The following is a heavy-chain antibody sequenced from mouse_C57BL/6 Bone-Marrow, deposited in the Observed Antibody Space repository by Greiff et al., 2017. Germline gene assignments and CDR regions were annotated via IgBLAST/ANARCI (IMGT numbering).Heavy chain of an antibody. J-gene: IGHJ3*01. CDR3: ARHPPY. CDR2: ISSGGSYT. CDR1: GFTFSSYG. V-gene: IGHV5-6*01. Sequence: EVHLVESGGDLVKPGGSLKLSCAASGFTFSSYGMSWVRQTPDKRLEWVATISSGGSYTYYPDSVKGRFTISRDNAKNTLYLQISSLKSEDTAMYYCARHPPYWGQGTLVTVSA.